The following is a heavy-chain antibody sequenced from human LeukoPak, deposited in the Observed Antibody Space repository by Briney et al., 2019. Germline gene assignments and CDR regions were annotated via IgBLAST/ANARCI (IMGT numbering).Heavy chain of an antibody. CDR2: ISYDGSNK. Sequence: GGSLRLSCAASGFTFSSYGMHWVRQAPGKGLEWVAVISYDGSNKYYADSVKGRFTISRDNSKNTLYLQMNSLRAEDTAVYYCAKVLLGYCSGGSCCLDYWGQGTLVTVSS. D-gene: IGHD2-15*01. CDR3: AKVLLGYCSGGSCCLDY. J-gene: IGHJ4*02. V-gene: IGHV3-30*18. CDR1: GFTFSSYG.